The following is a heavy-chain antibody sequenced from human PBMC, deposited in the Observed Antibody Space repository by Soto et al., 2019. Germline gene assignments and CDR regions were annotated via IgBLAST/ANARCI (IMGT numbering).Heavy chain of an antibody. J-gene: IGHJ4*02. V-gene: IGHV1-46*03. Sequence: ASVKVSGKASGYTFTSYYMHWVRQAPGEGLEWMGIINPSGGSTSYAQKYQGRVTMHRDTSTSTVYMELSSLRSEDTAVYYCARHGHTYYYGSGSSQGPKYYFDYWGQGTLVTVSS. CDR3: ARHGHTYYYGSGSSQGPKYYFDY. CDR2: INPSGGST. CDR1: GYTFTSYY. D-gene: IGHD3-10*01.